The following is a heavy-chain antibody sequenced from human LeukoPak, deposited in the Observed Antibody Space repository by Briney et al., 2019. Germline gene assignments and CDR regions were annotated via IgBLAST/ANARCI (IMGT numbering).Heavy chain of an antibody. CDR3: ARVPYYYGLGTPRYLDY. Sequence: ASVTVSCKASGYTFTSYDINWVRQATGQGLEWMGWMNPNSGNTGYAQKFQGRVTMTRNTSISTAYMELSSLRSEDTAVYYCARVPYYYGLGTPRYLDYWGQGTLVTVSS. J-gene: IGHJ4*02. CDR2: MNPNSGNT. V-gene: IGHV1-8*01. D-gene: IGHD3-10*01. CDR1: GYTFTSYD.